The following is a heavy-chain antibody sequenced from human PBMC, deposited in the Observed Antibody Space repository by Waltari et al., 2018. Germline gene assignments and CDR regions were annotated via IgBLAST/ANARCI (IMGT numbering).Heavy chain of an antibody. V-gene: IGHV4-38-2*02. CDR2: IYHSGSS. CDR3: ASIFGVVIGYMDV. CDR1: GYSISSGYY. D-gene: IGHD3-3*01. J-gene: IGHJ6*03. Sequence: QVQLKEPGPGLVKLPETLSLTCTVPGYSISSGYYWGWIRQPPGKGLEWIGSIYHSGSSYYNPSLKSRVTISVDTSKNQFSLKLSSVTAADTAVYYCASIFGVVIGYMDVWGKGTTVTVSS.